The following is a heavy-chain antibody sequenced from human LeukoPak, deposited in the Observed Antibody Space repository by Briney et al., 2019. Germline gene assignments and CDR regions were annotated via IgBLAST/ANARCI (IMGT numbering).Heavy chain of an antibody. CDR2: ISTYNGST. CDR1: GYTFTSYG. Sequence: ASVKVSCKASGYTFTSYGISWVRQAPGQGLEWLGWISTYNGSTHYAQKFQDRVTMTTDTSTSTAYMELRSLRSDDTAVYYCARADFQSRGALLGWGQGTLVTVSS. D-gene: IGHD1-26*01. J-gene: IGHJ4*02. V-gene: IGHV1-18*01. CDR3: ARADFQSRGALLG.